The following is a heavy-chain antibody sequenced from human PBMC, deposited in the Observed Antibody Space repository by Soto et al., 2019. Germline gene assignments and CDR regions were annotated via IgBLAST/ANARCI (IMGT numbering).Heavy chain of an antibody. CDR2: ISYDGSNK. CDR1: GFTFSSYG. CDR3: AKEGGRAEVHYYYGMDV. V-gene: IGHV3-30*18. J-gene: IGHJ6*02. Sequence: ESGGGVVQPGRSLRLSCAASGFTFSSYGMHWVRQAPGKGLEWVAVISYDGSNKYYADSVKGRFTISRDNSKNTLYLQMNSLRAEDTAVYYCAKEGGRAEVHYYYGMDVWGQGTTVTVSS.